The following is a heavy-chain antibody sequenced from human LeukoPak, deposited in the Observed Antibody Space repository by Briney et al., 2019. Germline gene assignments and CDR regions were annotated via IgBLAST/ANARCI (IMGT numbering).Heavy chain of an antibody. D-gene: IGHD6-19*01. CDR2: INPSGGST. CDR3: VAVAGTVSFDY. Sequence: GASVKVSCKASGYTFTSYYMHWVRQAPGQGLEWMGIINPSGGSTSYAQKFQGRVTMTRDTSTSTVYMELSSLRSEDTAVYYCVAVAGTVSFDYWGQGTLVTVSS. V-gene: IGHV1-46*01. J-gene: IGHJ4*02. CDR1: GYTFTSYY.